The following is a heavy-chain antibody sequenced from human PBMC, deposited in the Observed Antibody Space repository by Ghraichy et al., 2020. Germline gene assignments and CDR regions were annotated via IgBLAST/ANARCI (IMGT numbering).Heavy chain of an antibody. J-gene: IGHJ2*01. CDR1: GGSISSYY. V-gene: IGHV4-59*01. CDR2: INYSGST. CDR3: ARGGWSIDL. Sequence: SETLSLTCTVSGGSISSYYWSWIRQSPGKGLESIGYINYSGSTDYNPSLRNRVTMLVDTSKNQFSLKLSSVTAADTAVYYCARGGWSIDLWGRGTLVTVSS.